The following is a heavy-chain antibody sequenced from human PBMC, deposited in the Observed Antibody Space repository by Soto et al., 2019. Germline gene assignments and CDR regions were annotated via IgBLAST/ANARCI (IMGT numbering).Heavy chain of an antibody. CDR2: INPETGAT. J-gene: IGHJ6*02. Sequence: QVQLVQSGADVKTPGASVRVSCKASGYTFTGYYVHWVREAPGQGLEWMGWINPETGATSYAQKFQGRVTLSRDTSINTASLELSSLRFDDAAVYFCARERYQVISDGMDVWGQGTTVTVSS. D-gene: IGHD2-2*01. V-gene: IGHV1-2*02. CDR1: GYTFTGYY. CDR3: ARERYQVISDGMDV.